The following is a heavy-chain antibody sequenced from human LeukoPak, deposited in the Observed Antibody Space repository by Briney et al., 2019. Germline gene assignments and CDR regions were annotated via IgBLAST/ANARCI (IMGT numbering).Heavy chain of an antibody. CDR1: GGSFNGYY. CDR2: IYHSGST. V-gene: IGHV4-34*01. D-gene: IGHD3-22*01. CDR3: ARATYYYDSSGYWTLEFDFDI. J-gene: IGHJ3*02. Sequence: PSETLSLTCAVYGGSFNGYYWNWIRQPPGKGLEWIGSIYHSGSTYYNPSLKSRVTISVDTSKNQFSLKLSSVTAADTAVYYCARATYYYDSSGYWTLEFDFDIWGQGTMVTVSS.